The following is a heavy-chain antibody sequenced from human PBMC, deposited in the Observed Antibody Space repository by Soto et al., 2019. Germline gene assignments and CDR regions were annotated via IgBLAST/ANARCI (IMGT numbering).Heavy chain of an antibody. CDR3: TRDGDGRMTTNPYYYYGIDG. V-gene: IGHV4-59*01. J-gene: IGHJ6*02. CDR1: GGSISGYY. Sequence: SETLSLTCSVSGGSISGYYWSWIRQPPGKGLEWIGNVYYSGGAKYNPSVKRRVSISVDTSKNQFSLNLSSVTAADTAVYYCTRDGDGRMTTNPYYYYGIDGWGPGITVTVSS. D-gene: IGHD2-21*02. CDR2: VYYSGGA.